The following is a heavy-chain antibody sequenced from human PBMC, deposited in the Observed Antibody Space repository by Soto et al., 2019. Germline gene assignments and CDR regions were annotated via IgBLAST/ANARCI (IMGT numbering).Heavy chain of an antibody. CDR2: ISYDGSNK. CDR1: GFTFSSYG. Sequence: LRLSCAASGFTFSSYGMHWVRQAPGKGLEWVAVISYDGSNKYHADSVKGRFTISRDNSKNTLYLQMNSLRAEDTAVYYCAKDQGWELPPLVYYGMDVWGQGTKVTVSS. V-gene: IGHV3-30*18. CDR3: AKDQGWELPPLVYYGMDV. J-gene: IGHJ6*02. D-gene: IGHD1-26*01.